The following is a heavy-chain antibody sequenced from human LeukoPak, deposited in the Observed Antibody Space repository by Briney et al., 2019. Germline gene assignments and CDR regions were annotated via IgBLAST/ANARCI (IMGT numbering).Heavy chain of an antibody. CDR1: GGSISSGSYY. CDR3: AGGHTAMALFDY. CDR2: IYTSGST. Sequence: PSETLSLTCTVSGGSISSGSYYWSWIRQPAGKGLEWIGRIYTSGSTNYNPSLKSRVTISVDTSKNQFSLKLSSVTAADTAVYYCAGGHTAMALFDYWGQGTLVTVSS. D-gene: IGHD5-18*01. V-gene: IGHV4-61*02. J-gene: IGHJ4*02.